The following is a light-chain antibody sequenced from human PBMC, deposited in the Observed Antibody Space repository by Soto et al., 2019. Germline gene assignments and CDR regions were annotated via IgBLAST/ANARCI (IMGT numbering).Light chain of an antibody. CDR1: QTIGNW. V-gene: IGKV1-5*01. J-gene: IGKJ2*01. CDR3: QQYNSYSKT. CDR2: AAS. Sequence: DIQMTQSPSSLSASVGDRVTITCRASQTIGNWLAWYQQKPGKAPKLLIYAASRLQSGVPSRFSGSGYGTEFTLTIGSLRPDDSASYYCQQYNSYSKTFGQGTKVEIK.